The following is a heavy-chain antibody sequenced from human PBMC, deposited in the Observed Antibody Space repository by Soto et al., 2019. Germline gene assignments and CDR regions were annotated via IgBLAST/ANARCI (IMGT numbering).Heavy chain of an antibody. CDR3: AREGPLAVGARYYFDY. CDR2: IYYSGST. CDR1: GGSISSGGYY. Sequence: SETLSLTCTVSGGSISSGGYYWSWIRQHPGKGLEWIGYIYYSGSTYYNPSLKSRVTISVDTSKNQFSLKLSSVTAEDTAVYYCAREGPLAVGARYYFDYWGQGTLVTVSS. V-gene: IGHV4-31*03. D-gene: IGHD1-26*01. J-gene: IGHJ4*02.